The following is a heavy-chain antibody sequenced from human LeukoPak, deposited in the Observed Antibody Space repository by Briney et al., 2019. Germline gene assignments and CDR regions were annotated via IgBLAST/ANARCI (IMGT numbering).Heavy chain of an antibody. J-gene: IGHJ4*02. Sequence: GASVKVSCKASGGTFSSYTISWVRQAPGQGREWMGRIIPILGIANYAQKFQGRVTTTADKSTSTAYMELSSLRSEDTAAYYCARSDSGYDFWSGYYTSFDYWGQGTLVTVSS. CDR3: ARSDSGYDFWSGYYTSFDY. CDR2: IIPILGIA. D-gene: IGHD3-3*01. V-gene: IGHV1-69*02. CDR1: GGTFSSYT.